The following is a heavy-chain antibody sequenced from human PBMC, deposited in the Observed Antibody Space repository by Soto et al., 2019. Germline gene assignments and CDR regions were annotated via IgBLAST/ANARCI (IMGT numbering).Heavy chain of an antibody. Sequence: SETLSLTCAVYGVSFSGYYWSWIRQPPGKGLEWIGEINHSGSTNYNPSLKSRVTISVDTSKNQFSLKLSSVTAADTAVYYCARDGIAARTLYYYYYGMDVWGQGTTVTVSS. CDR3: ARDGIAARTLYYYYYGMDV. V-gene: IGHV4-34*01. CDR2: INHSGST. J-gene: IGHJ6*02. D-gene: IGHD6-6*01. CDR1: GVSFSGYY.